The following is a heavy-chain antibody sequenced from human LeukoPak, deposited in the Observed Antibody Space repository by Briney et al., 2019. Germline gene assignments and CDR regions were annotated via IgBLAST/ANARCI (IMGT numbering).Heavy chain of an antibody. CDR2: IHTSGST. CDR1: GGSISNYH. J-gene: IGHJ4*02. Sequence: SEALSLTCTVSGGSISNYHWSWIRQPAGKGLEWIGQIHTSGSTNYNPPLKSRVTMSIDTPENQLSLTIRSVTAADTAVYYCARRDISSGWSFDYWGQGTLVTVSS. D-gene: IGHD6-19*01. CDR3: ARRDISSGWSFDY. V-gene: IGHV4-4*07.